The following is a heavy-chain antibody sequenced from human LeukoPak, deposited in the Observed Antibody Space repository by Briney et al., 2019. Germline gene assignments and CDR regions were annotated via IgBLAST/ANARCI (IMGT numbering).Heavy chain of an antibody. CDR1: GFTFSSYA. V-gene: IGHV3-30-3*01. CDR2: ISYDGSNK. Sequence: PGRSLRLSCAASGFTFSSYAIHWVRQAPGKGLEWVAVISYDGSNKYYADSVKGRFTISRDNSKNTLYLQMNSLRAEDTAVYYCARDGSSSDAFDIWGQGTMVTVSS. D-gene: IGHD6-6*01. CDR3: ARDGSSSDAFDI. J-gene: IGHJ3*02.